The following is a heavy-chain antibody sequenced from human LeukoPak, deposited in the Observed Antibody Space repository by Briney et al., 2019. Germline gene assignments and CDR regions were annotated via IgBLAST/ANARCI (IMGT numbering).Heavy chain of an antibody. V-gene: IGHV1-18*01. Sequence: ASERVSCKASGYTFTSYGISWVRQTPGQGLEWMGWISAYNGNTNYAQKLQGRVTLTTDTSTSTAYMELRSLRSDDTAVYYCARVLGARYYYYYGMDVWGQGTTVTVSS. CDR3: ARVLGARYYYYYGMDV. D-gene: IGHD4-17*01. CDR2: ISAYNGNT. CDR1: GYTFTSYG. J-gene: IGHJ6*02.